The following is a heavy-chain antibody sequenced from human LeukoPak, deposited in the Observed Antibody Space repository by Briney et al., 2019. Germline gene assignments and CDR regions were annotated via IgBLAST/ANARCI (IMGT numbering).Heavy chain of an antibody. CDR2: ISYSGTP. V-gene: IGHV4-30-4*08. CDR1: GGSINTADYY. D-gene: IGHD4-17*01. Sequence: SQTLSLTCNVSGGSINTADYYWTWIRQPPGKGLEWIGYISYSGTPYYNPSLDSRVTISLDTSKNQFSLKLNSVTAADTAMYYCARDRYGDFEDYWGQGALVTVSS. CDR3: ARDRYGDFEDY. J-gene: IGHJ4*02.